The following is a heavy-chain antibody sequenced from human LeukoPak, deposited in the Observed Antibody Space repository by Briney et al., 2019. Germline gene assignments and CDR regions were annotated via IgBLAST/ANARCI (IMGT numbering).Heavy chain of an antibody. CDR2: IYSEGSRT. D-gene: IGHD1-26*01. Sequence: GGSLRLSCAGSGFTLSSYWMHWVRQGPGKGLVWVSRIYSEGSRTTYADSVRGRFTISGDNAKNTLYLQMNSLRADETAVYYGASSGRGGAFDIWGQGTMVTVSS. J-gene: IGHJ3*02. CDR3: ASSGRGGAFDI. CDR1: GFTLSSYW. V-gene: IGHV3-74*01.